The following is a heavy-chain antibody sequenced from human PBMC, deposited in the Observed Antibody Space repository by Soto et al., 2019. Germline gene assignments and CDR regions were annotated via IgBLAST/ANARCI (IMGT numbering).Heavy chain of an antibody. CDR1: GFIFSNSW. J-gene: IGHJ6*03. D-gene: IGHD3-3*01. Sequence: EVQLVESGGGLVQPGGSLRLSCAASGFIFSNSWMHWVRQAPGKGLVWVSRINSDGSSTDYADSVKGRFTISRDNAKNTLYLQMNSLRAEDTALYCCARDWSGPGNSAYYYYNMDVWGKGTTVTVSS. CDR2: INSDGSST. CDR3: ARDWSGPGNSAYYYYNMDV. V-gene: IGHV3-74*01.